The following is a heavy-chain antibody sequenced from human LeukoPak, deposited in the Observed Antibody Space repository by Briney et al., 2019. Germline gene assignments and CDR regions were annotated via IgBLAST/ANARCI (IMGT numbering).Heavy chain of an antibody. V-gene: IGHV4-34*01. CDR3: ARGGPGGSGSYYNPRYYGMDV. Sequence: SETLSLTCAVYGGSFSGYYWSWIRQPPGKGLEWIGEINHSGSTNYNPSLKSRVTISVDTSKNQFSPKLSSVTAADTAVYYCARGGPGGSGSYYNPRYYGMDVWGKGTTVTVSS. CDR2: INHSGST. J-gene: IGHJ6*04. D-gene: IGHD3-10*01. CDR1: GGSFSGYY.